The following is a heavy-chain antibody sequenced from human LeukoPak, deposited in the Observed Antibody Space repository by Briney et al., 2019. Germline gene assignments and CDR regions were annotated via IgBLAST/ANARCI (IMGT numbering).Heavy chain of an antibody. CDR1: GYSFTSYW. V-gene: IGHV5-51*01. D-gene: IGHD6-13*01. CDR2: IYPGGSDT. J-gene: IGHJ4*02. CDR3: ARKGSSWYVYFDY. Sequence: GESLKISCKGSGYSFTSYWIGWVRQMPGKGLEWMGIIYPGGSDTRYSPSFQGQVTISADKSISTAYLQWSSLKASDTAMYYCARKGSSWYVYFDYWGQGTLVTVSS.